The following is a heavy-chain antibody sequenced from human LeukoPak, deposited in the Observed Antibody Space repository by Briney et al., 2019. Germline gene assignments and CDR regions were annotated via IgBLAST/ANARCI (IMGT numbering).Heavy chain of an antibody. CDR2: IYSSGTT. J-gene: IGHJ4*02. D-gene: IGHD5-18*01. CDR1: GGSISSYY. CDR3: ARGYSYGYPFDY. V-gene: IGHV4-4*07. Sequence: SETLSLTCSVSGGSISSYYWSWIRQPAGKGLEWVGRIYSSGTTNYNPSLKSRVTMSVDTSKNHFSLQLTSVTAADTAVYYCARGYSYGYPFDYWGQGTLVTVSS.